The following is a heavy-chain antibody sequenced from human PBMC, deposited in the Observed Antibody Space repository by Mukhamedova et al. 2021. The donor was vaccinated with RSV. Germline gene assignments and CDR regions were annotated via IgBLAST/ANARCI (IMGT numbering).Heavy chain of an antibody. CDR3: AKDVVGGNVGNYFDS. J-gene: IGHJ4*01. Sequence: GKGLECLSLISWDGDTTDYAESVRGRVTISRDNTKASLYLDMNSLGTEDSAMYFCAKDVVGGNVGNYFDSWGHGTPATVS. V-gene: IGHV3-43*01. CDR2: ISWDGDTT. D-gene: IGHD1-26*01.